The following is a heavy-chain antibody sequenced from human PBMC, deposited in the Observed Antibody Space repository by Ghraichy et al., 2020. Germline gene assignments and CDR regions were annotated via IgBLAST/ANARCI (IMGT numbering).Heavy chain of an antibody. CDR1: GFTFSSYW. CDR2: INSDGSST. J-gene: IGHJ4*02. Sequence: GGSLILSCAASGFTFSSYWMHWVRQAPGKGLVWVSRINSDGSSTSYADSVKGRFTISRDNAKNTLYLQMNSLRAEDTAVYYCARGGYSSSWSPHWGQGTLVTVSS. D-gene: IGHD6-13*01. CDR3: ARGGYSSSWSPH. V-gene: IGHV3-74*01.